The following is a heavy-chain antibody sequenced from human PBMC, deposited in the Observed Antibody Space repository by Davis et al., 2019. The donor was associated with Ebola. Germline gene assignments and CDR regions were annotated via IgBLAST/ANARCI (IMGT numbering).Heavy chain of an antibody. J-gene: IGHJ4*02. Sequence: PGESLRLSCAASGFTFSSYDMHWVRHATGKGLEWVSDISSGGGAPYYADSVKGRFTISRDNAKNSLYLQMNSLRAEDTAVYYCARRSSQALDWGQGTLVTVSS. V-gene: IGHV3-48*04. CDR1: GFTFSSYD. D-gene: IGHD6-6*01. CDR2: ISSGGGAP. CDR3: ARRSSQALD.